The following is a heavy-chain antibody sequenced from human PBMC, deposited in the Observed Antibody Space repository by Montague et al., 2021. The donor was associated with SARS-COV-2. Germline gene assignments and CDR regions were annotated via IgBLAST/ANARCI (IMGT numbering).Heavy chain of an antibody. CDR3: AKELALAGQYYSYGMDV. J-gene: IGHJ6*02. CDR2: IYSGGNTI. D-gene: IGHD6-19*01. V-gene: IGHV3-23*03. Sequence: SLRLSCAASGFTFGNYAMNWVRQAPGKGLEWVSIIYSGGNTIDYAESVKGRFTISRDNSKNTLYLQVNSLRAEDTAVYYCAKELALAGQYYSYGMDVWGQGTTVTVSS. CDR1: GFTFGNYA.